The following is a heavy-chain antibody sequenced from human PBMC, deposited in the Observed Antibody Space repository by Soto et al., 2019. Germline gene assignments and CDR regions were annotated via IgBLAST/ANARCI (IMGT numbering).Heavy chain of an antibody. CDR2: INPILSMS. V-gene: IGHV1-69*02. J-gene: IGHJ4*02. CDR1: GDTFTFYS. Sequence: QVQLVQSGAEVKKPGSSVRVSCKASGDTFTFYSINWVRQAPGLGLEWMGRINPILSMSNYAQRFQGRGTMTADKSTSTAYMELSSLISEDTAMYYCASSYGSGYRAFDYWGQGALVTVSS. D-gene: IGHD3-10*01. CDR3: ASSYGSGYRAFDY.